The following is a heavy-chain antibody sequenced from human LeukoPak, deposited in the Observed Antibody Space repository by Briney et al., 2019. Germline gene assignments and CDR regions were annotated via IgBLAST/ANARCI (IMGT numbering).Heavy chain of an antibody. CDR3: ARLALRESSSWYYWFDP. CDR1: GFTFSSNE. J-gene: IGHJ5*02. CDR2: IGRSGSTI. V-gene: IGHV3-48*03. D-gene: IGHD6-13*01. Sequence: GGSLRLSCAASGFTFSSNEMNWVRQAPGKGLEWVSYIGRSGSTIYYADSVKGRFTISRDNAKNSLYLQMNSLRAEDTAVYYCARLALRESSSWYYWFDPWGQGTLVTVSS.